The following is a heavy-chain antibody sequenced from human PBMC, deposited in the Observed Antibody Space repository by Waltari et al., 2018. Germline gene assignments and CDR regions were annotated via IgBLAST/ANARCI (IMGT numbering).Heavy chain of an antibody. D-gene: IGHD1-26*01. CDR3: AKEGGAYHFDY. Sequence: EVQLLESGGGSVQPGGSLRLSCAASGFTFSSYAMDWVRQTPGKGLEWVSIIYSGADSTYYTDSVKGRFTISRDSSKSTLYLQMNSLRAEDTAVYYCAKEGGAYHFDYWGQGTLVTVSS. V-gene: IGHV3-23*03. J-gene: IGHJ4*02. CDR2: IYSGADST. CDR1: GFTFSSYA.